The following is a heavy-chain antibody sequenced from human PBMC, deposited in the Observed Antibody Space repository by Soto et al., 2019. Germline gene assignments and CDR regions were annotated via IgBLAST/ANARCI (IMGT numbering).Heavy chain of an antibody. J-gene: IGHJ4*02. Sequence: QVQLVESGGGVVQPGRSLRLSCAASGFTFSSYGMHWVRQAPGKGLEWVAVISYDGSNKYYADSVKGRFTISRDNSKNTLYLQMNSLRAEDTAVYYCAKDFFKVTIFGVVISYWGQGTLVTVSS. CDR3: AKDFFKVTIFGVVISY. CDR1: GFTFSSYG. CDR2: ISYDGSNK. V-gene: IGHV3-30*18. D-gene: IGHD3-3*01.